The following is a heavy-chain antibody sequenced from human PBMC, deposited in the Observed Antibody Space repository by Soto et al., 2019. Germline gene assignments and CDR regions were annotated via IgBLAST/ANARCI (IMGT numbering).Heavy chain of an antibody. D-gene: IGHD3-3*01. CDR1: GFIFSDYS. CDR3: AREAASGSDL. J-gene: IGHJ5*02. Sequence: EVQLVQSGEGSVQPGGSLRLSCTASGFIFSDYSMNWVRQAPGKGLEWVSYISTSGTTMYYADSVKGRFTISRDNAKKSLFLQMTSLRDDDTGVYFCAREAASGSDLWGQGTQVSVSS. CDR2: ISTSGTTM. V-gene: IGHV3-48*02.